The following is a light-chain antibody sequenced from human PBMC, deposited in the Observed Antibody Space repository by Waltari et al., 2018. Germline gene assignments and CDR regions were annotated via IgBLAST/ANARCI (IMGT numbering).Light chain of an antibody. V-gene: IGLV3-19*01. CDR2: GKE. CDR3: HSRKGSDNQVV. CDR1: SLRTSY. J-gene: IGLJ3*02. Sequence: SSELIQGPDVSVALGQTVKITCQGDSLRTSYASWYQVKPGKAPVLVLFGKEKRPSGIPDRISGYSSGTTSSLTITGAQAEDEADYYCHSRKGSDNQVVFGGGTKLTVL.